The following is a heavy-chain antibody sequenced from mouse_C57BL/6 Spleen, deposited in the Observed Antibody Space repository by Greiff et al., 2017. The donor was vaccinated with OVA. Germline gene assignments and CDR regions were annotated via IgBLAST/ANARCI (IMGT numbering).Heavy chain of an antibody. D-gene: IGHD2-5*01. J-gene: IGHJ4*01. CDR3: AREAYYSNYDAMDY. CDR2: INYDGSST. CDR1: GFTFSDYY. Sequence: EVKLVESEGGLVQPGSSMKLSCTASGFTFSDYYMAWVRQVPEKGLEWVANINYDGSSTYYLDSLKSRFIISRDNAKNILYLQMSSLKSEDTATYYCAREAYYSNYDAMDYWGQGTSVTVSS. V-gene: IGHV5-16*01.